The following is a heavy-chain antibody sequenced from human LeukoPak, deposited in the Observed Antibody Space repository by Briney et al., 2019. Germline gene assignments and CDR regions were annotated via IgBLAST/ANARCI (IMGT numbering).Heavy chain of an antibody. CDR3: ARDPVGSIAAAGIDY. Sequence: PGGSLRLSCAASGFTFSSYSMNWVRQAPGKGLEWVAVIWYDGSNKYYADSVKGRFTISRDNSKNTLYLQMNSLRAEDTAVYYCARDPVGSIAAAGIDYWGQGTLVTVSS. CDR2: IWYDGSNK. J-gene: IGHJ4*02. V-gene: IGHV3-33*08. CDR1: GFTFSSYS. D-gene: IGHD6-13*01.